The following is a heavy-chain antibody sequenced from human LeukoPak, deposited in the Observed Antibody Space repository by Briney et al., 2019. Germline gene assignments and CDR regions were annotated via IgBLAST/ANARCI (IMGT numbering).Heavy chain of an antibody. CDR1: GGSISSGTYY. Sequence: PSETLSLTCTVSGGSISSGTYYWTWIRQPAGKGLEWIGRIYSSGSTSYNPSLDSRVRISIDTSKNQFSLKLSSVTAADTAVYFRAKGRGTMRGQLDYWGQGTLVTVSS. CDR2: IYSSGST. J-gene: IGHJ4*02. V-gene: IGHV4-61*02. D-gene: IGHD3-3*01. CDR3: AKGRGTMRGQLDY.